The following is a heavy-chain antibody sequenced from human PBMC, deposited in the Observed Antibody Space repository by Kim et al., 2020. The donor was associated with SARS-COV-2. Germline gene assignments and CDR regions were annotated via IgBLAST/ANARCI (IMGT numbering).Heavy chain of an antibody. J-gene: IGHJ4*02. Sequence: GGSLRLSCAASGFTFDDYAMHWVRQAPGKGLEWVSGISWNSGSIGYADSVKGRFTISRDNAKNSLYLQMNSLRAEDTALYYCAKSEGYYDSSGLNYWGQG. CDR3: AKSEGYYDSSGLNY. D-gene: IGHD3-22*01. CDR2: ISWNSGSI. V-gene: IGHV3-9*01. CDR1: GFTFDDYA.